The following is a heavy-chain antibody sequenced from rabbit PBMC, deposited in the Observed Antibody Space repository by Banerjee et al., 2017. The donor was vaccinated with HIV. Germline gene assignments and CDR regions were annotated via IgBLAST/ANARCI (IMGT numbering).Heavy chain of an antibody. V-gene: IGHV1S40*01. CDR2: IATSSSGST. CDR1: GFSFSSGYD. Sequence: QSLEESGGDLVKPGASLTLTCTVSGFSFSSGYDMCWVRQAPGKGLEWIADIATSSSGSTYYASWAKGRFTISKTSSTTVTLQMTSLTDADTATYFCARIVGTKWYYGMDLWGQGTLVTVS. J-gene: IGHJ3*01. D-gene: IGHD5-1*01. CDR3: ARIVGTKWYYGMDL.